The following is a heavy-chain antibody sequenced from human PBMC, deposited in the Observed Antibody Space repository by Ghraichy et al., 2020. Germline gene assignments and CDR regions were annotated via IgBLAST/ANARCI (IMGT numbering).Heavy chain of an antibody. CDR1: GGSFSGYY. Sequence: SETLSLTCAVYGGSFSGYYWSWIRQPPGKGLEWIGEINHSGSTNYNPSLKSRVTISVDTSKNQFSLKLSSVTAADTAVYYCARGGGSYYGSGSYGNWFDPWGQGTLVTVSS. CDR3: ARGGGSYYGSGSYGNWFDP. CDR2: INHSGST. D-gene: IGHD3-10*01. V-gene: IGHV4-34*01. J-gene: IGHJ5*02.